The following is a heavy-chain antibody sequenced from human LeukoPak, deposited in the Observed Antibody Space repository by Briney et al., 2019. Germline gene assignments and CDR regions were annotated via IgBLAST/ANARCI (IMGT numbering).Heavy chain of an antibody. CDR3: AKSKGQQLVFDY. CDR2: ISGSGGGT. J-gene: IGHJ4*02. Sequence: GGSLRLSCAASGFTFSSYAMHWVRQAPGKGLEWVSAISGSGGGTFYADSVKGRFTISRDNSKNTLYLQMNSLRAEDTALYYCAKSKGQQLVFDYWGQGTLVIVSS. V-gene: IGHV3-23*01. CDR1: GFTFSSYA. D-gene: IGHD6-13*01.